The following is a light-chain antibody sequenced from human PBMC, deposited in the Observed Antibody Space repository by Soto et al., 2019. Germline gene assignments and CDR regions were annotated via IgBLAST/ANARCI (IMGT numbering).Light chain of an antibody. CDR2: DVD. V-gene: IGLV2-11*01. Sequence: QSALTQPRSVSGSFGQSVTISCTGTSSDVGDSDSVSWYQQHPGRAPKLMISDVDKRPSGVPDRFSGSKSGNTASLTISVLQSEDEADYYCCSYAGSHTWVFGGGTKLTVL. CDR1: SSDVGDSDS. CDR3: CSYAGSHTWV. J-gene: IGLJ3*02.